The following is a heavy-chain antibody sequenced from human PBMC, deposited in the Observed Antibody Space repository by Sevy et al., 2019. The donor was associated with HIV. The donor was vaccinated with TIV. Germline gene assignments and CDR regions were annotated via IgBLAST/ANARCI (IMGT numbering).Heavy chain of an antibody. CDR1: GYSFTSYW. J-gene: IGHJ5*02. D-gene: IGHD3-9*01. CDR3: ARKYYDILTGYYRFDP. V-gene: IGHV5-51*01. CDR2: IYPGDSDT. Sequence: GESLKISCKGSGYSFTSYWICWVRQMPGKGLEWMGIIYPGDSDTRYSPSFQGQVTISADKSISTAYLQWSSLKASDAAMYYCARKYYDILTGYYRFDPWGQGTLVTVSS.